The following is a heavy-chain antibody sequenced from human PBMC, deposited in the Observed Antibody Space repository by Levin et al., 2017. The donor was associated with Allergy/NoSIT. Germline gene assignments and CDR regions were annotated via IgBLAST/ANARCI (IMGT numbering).Heavy chain of an antibody. J-gene: IGHJ4*02. CDR3: AINIGWLRPTGAFDN. CDR1: GFTFSYYA. Sequence: GESLKISCAASGFTFSYYAMSWVRLAPGKGLEWVSAIRGRGITTYYADSVKGRVTISRDNSKTTLFLQMNSLRLEDTAVYYCAINIGWLRPTGAFDNWGQGTLVTVSS. CDR2: IRGRGITT. V-gene: IGHV3-23*01. D-gene: IGHD6-19*01.